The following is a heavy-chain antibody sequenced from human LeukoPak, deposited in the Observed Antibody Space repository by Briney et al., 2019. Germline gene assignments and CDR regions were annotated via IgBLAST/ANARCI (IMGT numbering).Heavy chain of an antibody. D-gene: IGHD1-26*01. CDR1: GFTFSSSA. CDR2: LSGSGDST. V-gene: IGHV3-23*01. CDR3: ARDRSGSYAVHAFDI. J-gene: IGHJ3*02. Sequence: PGGSLRLSCAASGFTFSSSAMTWVRQAPEKGLEWVSTLSGSGDSTYYADSVKGRFTISRDNSKNTLYLQMNSLRAEDTAVYYCARDRSGSYAVHAFDIWGQGTMVTVSS.